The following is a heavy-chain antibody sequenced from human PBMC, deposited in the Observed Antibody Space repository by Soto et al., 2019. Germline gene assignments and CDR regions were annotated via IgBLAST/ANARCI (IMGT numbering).Heavy chain of an antibody. V-gene: IGHV3-13*04. Sequence: EVQLVESGGGLVQPGGSLRLSCAASGFTFSSYDMHWVRQASGKGLEWVSVIGTAGDTYYSGSVKGRFTISRDSLTTSLYLQINSLRAGDTAVYYCVRDTTGFGYFDSWGQGTLVTVSS. J-gene: IGHJ4*02. CDR2: IGTAGDT. D-gene: IGHD1-1*01. CDR1: GFTFSSYD. CDR3: VRDTTGFGYFDS.